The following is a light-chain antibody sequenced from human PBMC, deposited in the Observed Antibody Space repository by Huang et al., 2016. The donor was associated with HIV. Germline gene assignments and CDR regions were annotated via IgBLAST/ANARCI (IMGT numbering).Light chain of an antibody. CDR3: QQYVTSPWT. J-gene: IGKJ1*01. CDR1: QSVSSNY. CDR2: GAS. Sequence: EIMLTQSPGTLSLSPGERTTLSCRASQSVSSNYLAWYQQNPGQAPRLLIYGASSRATGIPDRFSGSGSGTDFTLTISRLEPEDFAVYFCQQYVTSPWTFGQGTKVEIK. V-gene: IGKV3-20*01.